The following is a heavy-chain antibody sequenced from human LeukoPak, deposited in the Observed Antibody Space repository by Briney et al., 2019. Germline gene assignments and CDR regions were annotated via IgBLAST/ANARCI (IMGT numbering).Heavy chain of an antibody. CDR2: ISNSGERT. D-gene: IGHD3-3*01. CDR3: AKGSVVYYDFWSGSYADY. Sequence: PGGSLRLSCAASGFNFVTYAMNWVRQAPAKGLEWVSVISNSGERTHYADSVKGRFTISRDNSKKMLFLQMDSLSAEDTATYYCAKGSVVYYDFWSGSYADYWGQGTLVTVSS. J-gene: IGHJ4*02. CDR1: GFNFVTYA. V-gene: IGHV3-23*01.